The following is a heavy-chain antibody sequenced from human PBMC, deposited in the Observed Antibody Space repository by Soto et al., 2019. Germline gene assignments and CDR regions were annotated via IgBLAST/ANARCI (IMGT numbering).Heavy chain of an antibody. CDR3: TTAVGLSNYYYYYGMDV. D-gene: IGHD1-26*01. J-gene: IGHJ6*02. V-gene: IGHV3-15*07. CDR1: GFTFSNAW. CDR2: IKSKTDGGTT. Sequence: GGSLRLSCAASGFTFSNAWMNWVRQAPGKGLEWVGRIKSKTDGGTTDYAAPVKGRFTISRDDSKNTLYLQMNSLKTEDTAVYYCTTAVGLSNYYYYYGMDVWGQGTTVTVSS.